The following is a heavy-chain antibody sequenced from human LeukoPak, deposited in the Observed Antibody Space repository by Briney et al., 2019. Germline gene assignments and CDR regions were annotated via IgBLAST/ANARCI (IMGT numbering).Heavy chain of an antibody. CDR2: ISSSSSYI. CDR3: ARGYAAMVNYYYGMDV. CDR1: GFTFSSYS. J-gene: IGHJ6*02. D-gene: IGHD5-18*01. Sequence: GGSLRLSCAASGFTFSSYSMNWVRQAPGKGLEWVSSISSSSSYIYYADSVKGRFTISRDNSKNTLYLQMNSLRAEDTAVYYCARGYAAMVNYYYGMDVWGQGTTVTVSS. V-gene: IGHV3-21*01.